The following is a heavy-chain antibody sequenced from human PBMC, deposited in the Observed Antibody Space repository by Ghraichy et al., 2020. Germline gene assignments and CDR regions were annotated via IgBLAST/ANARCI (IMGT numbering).Heavy chain of an antibody. Sequence: LSCTVSGGSISSRGYYWGWIRQPPGKGLESIGSIYYSGTTYYNPSLKSRVTMSVDTSKNQFSLRLTSLTAADTAVYYCARLPDPYYYGSGSYPPYYCDYWGQGTLVTVSS. CDR1: GGSISSRGYY. D-gene: IGHD3-10*01. V-gene: IGHV4-39*01. CDR2: IYYSGTT. CDR3: ARLPDPYYYGSGSYPPYYCDY. J-gene: IGHJ4*02.